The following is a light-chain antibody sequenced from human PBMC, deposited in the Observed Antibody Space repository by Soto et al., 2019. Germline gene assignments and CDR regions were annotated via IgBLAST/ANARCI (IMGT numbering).Light chain of an antibody. V-gene: IGKV3-15*01. J-gene: IGKJ2*03. Sequence: EIVMTQSPATLSVSPGERATLSCRASQSVSSNLAWYQQKPGQAPRLLIYGASTRATGIPARFSGSGSGTDFTLTISRLEPEDFAVYFCQQYGSSPQYSFGKGTKVDI. CDR3: QQYGSSPQYS. CDR1: QSVSSN. CDR2: GAS.